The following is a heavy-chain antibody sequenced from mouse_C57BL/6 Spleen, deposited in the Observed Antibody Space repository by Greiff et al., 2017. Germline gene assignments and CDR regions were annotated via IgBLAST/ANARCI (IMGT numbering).Heavy chain of an antibody. V-gene: IGHV1-55*01. J-gene: IGHJ2*01. D-gene: IGHD2-5*01. CDR1: GYTFTSYW. CDR3: ARSYYSNYGFFDY. CDR2: IYPGSGST. Sequence: VQLQQPGAELVKPGASVKMSCKASGYTFTSYWITWVKQRPGQGLEWIGDIYPGSGSTNYNEKFKSKATLTVDTSSSTAYMQLSSLTSEDSAVYYCARSYYSNYGFFDYWGQGTTLTVSS.